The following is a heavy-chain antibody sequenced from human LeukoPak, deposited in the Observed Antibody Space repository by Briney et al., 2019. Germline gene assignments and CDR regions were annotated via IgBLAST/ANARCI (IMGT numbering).Heavy chain of an antibody. Sequence: ASVKVSCKASGGTFSSYAISWVRQAPGQGLEWMGGISAYNGNTNYAQKLQGRVTMTTDTSTSTAYMELRSLRSDDTAVYYCARGVTGTTGGWFDPWGQGTLVTVSS. CDR2: ISAYNGNT. V-gene: IGHV1-18*01. D-gene: IGHD1-20*01. CDR1: GGTFSSYA. CDR3: ARGVTGTTGGWFDP. J-gene: IGHJ5*02.